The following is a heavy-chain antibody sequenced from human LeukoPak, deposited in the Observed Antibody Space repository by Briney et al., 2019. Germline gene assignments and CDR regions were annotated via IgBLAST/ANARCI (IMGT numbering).Heavy chain of an antibody. CDR3: ARSHYSSYWDNGPHYYYYYMDV. CDR2: IIPIFDTT. Sequence: GASVKVSCKASVGTFSSYAISWVRQAPGQGLEWMGGIIPIFDTTNYAQKFQGRVTITADESTSTACMELSSLRSEDTAVYYCARSHYSSYWDNGPHYYYYYMDVWGKGTTVTVSS. D-gene: IGHD6-6*01. J-gene: IGHJ6*03. V-gene: IGHV1-69*13. CDR1: VGTFSSYA.